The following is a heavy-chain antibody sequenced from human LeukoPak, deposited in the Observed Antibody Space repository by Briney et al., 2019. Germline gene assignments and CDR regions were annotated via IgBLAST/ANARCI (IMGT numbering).Heavy chain of an antibody. CDR2: INHSGST. Sequence: SETLSLTCAVSGGSFSGYYWSWVRQPPGKGLEWIAEINHSGSTNYYPSLMSRVVILVDTSKNQYSLKLSSVTAADTAVYYCARGRYSYGSKFFDYWGQGTLVTVSS. CDR3: ARGRYSYGSKFFDY. J-gene: IGHJ4*02. V-gene: IGHV4-34*01. CDR1: GGSFSGYY. D-gene: IGHD5-18*01.